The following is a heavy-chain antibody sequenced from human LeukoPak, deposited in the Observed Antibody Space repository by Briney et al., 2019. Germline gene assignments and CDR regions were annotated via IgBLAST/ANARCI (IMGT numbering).Heavy chain of an antibody. J-gene: IGHJ4*02. Sequence: GGSLRLSCSASGFTFSNYGMHWVRQAPGKGLECVTFIRYDGSDKFYADSVKGRFTISRDNSKNTLYLQMNSLRVEDTAVYYCAKAKNYWYLEYWGQGTLVAVSS. V-gene: IGHV3-30*02. D-gene: IGHD1-7*01. CDR2: IRYDGSDK. CDR3: AKAKNYWYLEY. CDR1: GFTFSNYG.